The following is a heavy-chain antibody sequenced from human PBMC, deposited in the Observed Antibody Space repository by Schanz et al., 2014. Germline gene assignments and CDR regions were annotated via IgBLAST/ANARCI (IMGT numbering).Heavy chain of an antibody. D-gene: IGHD3-9*01. V-gene: IGHV3-23*04. CDR2: LSGSGGST. Sequence: VQMVESGGGVVQPGRSLRLSCAASGFAFSVYGMHWVRQAPGKGPEWVSALSGSGGSTYYADSVKGRFTISRDNSKNALYQQRNRLRAENTAVNYCAKQIQYDVLPVTRNRGPGALVSVSS. CDR3: AKQIQYDVLPVTRN. J-gene: IGHJ4*02. CDR1: GFAFSVYG.